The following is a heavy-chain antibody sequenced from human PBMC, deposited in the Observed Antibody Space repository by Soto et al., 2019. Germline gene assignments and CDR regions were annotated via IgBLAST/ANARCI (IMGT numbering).Heavy chain of an antibody. V-gene: IGHV4-59*08. CDR1: GGSISSYY. CDR3: ARRYGDCFDY. J-gene: IGHJ4*02. D-gene: IGHD4-17*01. CDR2: IYYSGST. Sequence: CTVSGGSISSYYWSWIRQPPGKGLEWIGYIYYSGSTNYNPSLKSRVTISVDTSKNQFSLKLSSVTAADTAVYYCARRYGDCFDYWGQGTLVTVSS.